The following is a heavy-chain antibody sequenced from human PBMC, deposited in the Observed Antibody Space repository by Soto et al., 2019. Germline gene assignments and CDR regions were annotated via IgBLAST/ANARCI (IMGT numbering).Heavy chain of an antibody. CDR2: IWYDGSNK. J-gene: IGHJ4*02. CDR1: GFTFSSYG. CDR3: AREEEDYYDSSGRFDY. V-gene: IGHV3-33*01. Sequence: GGSLRLSCAASGFTFSSYGMHWVRQAPGKGLEWVAVIWYDGSNKYYADSVKGRFTISRDNSKNTLYLQMNSLRAEDTAVYYCAREEEDYYDSSGRFDYWGQGTLVTVSS. D-gene: IGHD3-22*01.